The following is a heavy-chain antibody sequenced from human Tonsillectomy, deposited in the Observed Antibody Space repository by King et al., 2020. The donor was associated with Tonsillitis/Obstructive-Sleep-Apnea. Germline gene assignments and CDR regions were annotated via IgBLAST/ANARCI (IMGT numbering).Heavy chain of an antibody. J-gene: IGHJ4*02. D-gene: IGHD5-18*01. V-gene: IGHV1-69*09. CDR1: GGTFSSYA. Sequence: QLVQSGAEVKKPGSSVKVSCKASGGTFSSYAISWVRQAPGQGLEWMGRIIPILGIANYAQKFQGRVTITADKSTSTAYMELSSLRSEDTAVYYCAKSSAMVTGVANYWGQGTLVTVSS. CDR2: IIPILGIA. CDR3: AKSSAMVTGVANY.